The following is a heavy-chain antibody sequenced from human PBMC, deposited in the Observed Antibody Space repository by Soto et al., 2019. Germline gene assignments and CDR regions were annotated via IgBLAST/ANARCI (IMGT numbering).Heavy chain of an antibody. CDR2: IIPLFGTA. CDR3: ARGDHSGWRRLNWFDP. J-gene: IGHJ5*02. V-gene: IGHV1-69*01. Sequence: QVQLVQSGAEVKKPGSSVKVSCKASGGTFSSYAISWVRQAPGQVLEWMGGIIPLFGTANYAQKFQGRVTITADESTSTAYMELSSLRSEDTAVYYCARGDHSGWRRLNWFDPWGQGTLVTVSS. CDR1: GGTFSSYA. D-gene: IGHD6-19*01.